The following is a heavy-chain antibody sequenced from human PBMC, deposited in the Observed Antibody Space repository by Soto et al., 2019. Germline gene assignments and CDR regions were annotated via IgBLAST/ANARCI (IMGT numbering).Heavy chain of an antibody. CDR1: GFTFSSYG. J-gene: IGHJ6*03. D-gene: IGHD3-10*01. CDR3: ASGTYGSGSPYYMDV. CDR2: IWYDGSNK. V-gene: IGHV3-33*01. Sequence: GGSLRLSCAASGFTFSSYGMHWVRQAPGKGLEWVAVIWYDGSNKYYADSVKGRFTISRDNSKNTLYLQMNSLRAEDTAVYYCASGTYGSGSPYYMDVWGKGTTVTVSS.